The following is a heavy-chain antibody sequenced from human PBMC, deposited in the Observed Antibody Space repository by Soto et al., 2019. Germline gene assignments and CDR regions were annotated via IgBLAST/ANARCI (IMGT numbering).Heavy chain of an antibody. CDR3: ARISDTAMVTNYYYYGMDV. V-gene: IGHV1-3*01. Sequence: ASVKVSCKASGYTFTSYAMHWVRQAPGQRLEWMGWINAGNGNTKYSQKFQGRVTITRDTSASTAYVELSSLRSEDTAVYYCARISDTAMVTNYYYYGMDVWGQGTTVTVSS. CDR1: GYTFTSYA. J-gene: IGHJ6*02. D-gene: IGHD5-18*01. CDR2: INAGNGNT.